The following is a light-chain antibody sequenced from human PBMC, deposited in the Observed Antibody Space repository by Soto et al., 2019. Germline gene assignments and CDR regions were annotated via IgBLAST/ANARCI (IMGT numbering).Light chain of an antibody. CDR1: QSVSID. J-gene: IGKJ1*01. CDR2: GAS. V-gene: IGKV3-15*01. CDR3: QQYNQWPQT. Sequence: EIVMTQSPATVPVSPGERVTLSCRASQSVSIDLAWYQQKPGQAPRLLIYGASTRATDIPPSFTGSGSGTELPLTISSLQSVDIAVYYCQQYNQWPQTFGQGTKVEIK.